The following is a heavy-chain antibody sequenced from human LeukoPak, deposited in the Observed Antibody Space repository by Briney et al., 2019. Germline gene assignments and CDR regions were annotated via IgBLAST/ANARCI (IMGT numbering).Heavy chain of an antibody. J-gene: IGHJ5*02. Sequence: SVKVSCKASGGTFSSYAISWVRQAPGQGLEWMGRIIPIFGTANYAQKFQGRVTMTRNTSISTAYMELSSLRSEDTAVYYCANEAVWFGELAFDPWGQGTLVTVSS. CDR3: ANEAVWFGELAFDP. D-gene: IGHD3-10*01. CDR2: IIPIFGTA. V-gene: IGHV1-69*05. CDR1: GGTFSSYA.